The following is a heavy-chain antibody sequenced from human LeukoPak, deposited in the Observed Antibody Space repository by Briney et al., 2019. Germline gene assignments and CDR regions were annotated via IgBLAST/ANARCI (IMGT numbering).Heavy chain of an antibody. V-gene: IGHV4-59*01. Sequence: PSQTLSFTCTVSGGSISSYYWSWIRQPPGKGLEWIGYIYYSGSTNYNPSLKSRVTISVDTSKNQFSLKLSSVTAADTAVYYCAREHAATANFDYWGQGTLVTVSS. CDR2: IYYSGST. CDR1: GGSISSYY. J-gene: IGHJ4*02. CDR3: AREHAATANFDY. D-gene: IGHD6-25*01.